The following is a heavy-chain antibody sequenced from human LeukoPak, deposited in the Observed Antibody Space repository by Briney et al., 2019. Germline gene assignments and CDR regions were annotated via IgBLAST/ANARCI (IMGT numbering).Heavy chain of an antibody. CDR3: ATWNSDWEFAY. J-gene: IGHJ4*02. V-gene: IGHV3-7*05. CDR2: IKEDGSDK. CDR1: GFTFSGSW. D-gene: IGHD1/OR15-1a*01. Sequence: GGSLRLSCAASGFTFSGSWMTWVGQAPGKGLEWVAHIKEDGSDKYYVDSVTGRFTISRDNTKNSLYLQMSSLRAEDTAVYYCATWNSDWEFAYWGQGTLVSVSS.